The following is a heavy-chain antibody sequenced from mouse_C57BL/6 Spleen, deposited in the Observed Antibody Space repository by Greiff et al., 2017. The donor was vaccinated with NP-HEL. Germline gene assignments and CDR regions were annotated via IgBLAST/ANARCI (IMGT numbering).Heavy chain of an antibody. D-gene: IGHD3-3*01. V-gene: IGHV10-1*01. CDR3: VRSRDVDYAMDY. CDR2: IRSKSNNYAT. J-gene: IGHJ4*01. CDR1: GFSFNTYA. Sequence: EVQRVESGGGLVQPKGSLKLSCAASGFSFNTYAMNWVRQAPGKGLEWVARIRSKSNNYATYYADSVKDRFTISRDDSESMLYLQMNNLKTEDTAMYYCVRSRDVDYAMDYWGQGTSVTVSS.